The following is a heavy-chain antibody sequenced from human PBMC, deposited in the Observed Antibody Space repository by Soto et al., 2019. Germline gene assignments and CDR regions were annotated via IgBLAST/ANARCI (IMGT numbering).Heavy chain of an antibody. J-gene: IGHJ5*02. V-gene: IGHV4-4*02. D-gene: IGHD1-20*01. CDR3: ARASITGNNWFDP. CDR2: IYHSGST. CDR1: GGSISSSNW. Sequence: SETLSLTCAVSGGSISSSNWWSWVRQPPGKGLEWIGEIYHSGSTNYNPSLKSRVTISVDKSKNQFSLKLSSVTAADTAVYYCARASITGNNWFDPWGQGTLVTVSS.